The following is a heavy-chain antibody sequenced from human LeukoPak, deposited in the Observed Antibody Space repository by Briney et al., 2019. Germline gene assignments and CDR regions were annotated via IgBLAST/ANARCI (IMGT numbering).Heavy chain of an antibody. CDR1: GGSISSYY. CDR2: IYYSGST. CDR3: AAADSSGCDY. J-gene: IGHJ4*02. D-gene: IGHD3-22*01. Sequence: PSETLSLTCTVSGGSISSYYWSWIRQPPGKGLEWIGYIYYSGSTNYNPSLKSRVTISVDTFKNQFSLKLSSVTAADTAVYYCAAADSSGCDYWGQGTLVTVSS. V-gene: IGHV4-59*08.